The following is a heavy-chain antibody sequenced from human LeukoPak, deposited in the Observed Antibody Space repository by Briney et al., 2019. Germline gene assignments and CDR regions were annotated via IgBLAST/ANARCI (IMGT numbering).Heavy chain of an antibody. CDR1: GYTFTGYY. J-gene: IGHJ4*02. CDR3: ARALTIFGVVDY. CDR2: INPNSGGT. Sequence: ASVKVSCKASGYTFTGYYMHWVRQAPGQGLEWMGWINPNSGGTNYAQKFQGRVTMTRGTSISTAYMELSRLRSDDTAVYYCARALTIFGVVDYWGQGTLVTVSS. D-gene: IGHD3-3*01. V-gene: IGHV1-2*02.